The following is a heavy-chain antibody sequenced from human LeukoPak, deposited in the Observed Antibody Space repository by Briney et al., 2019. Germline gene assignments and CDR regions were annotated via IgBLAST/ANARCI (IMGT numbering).Heavy chain of an antibody. CDR1: GYTFTGYY. Sequence: ASVKLSCKASGYTFTGYYLHWVRQAPGQGLEWMGWINPHSGVATFPQKVQGRVTMTMDTSISTTYMELNRLRSDATAVYYCARDQVAATSAHNFDYWGQGTLVTVSS. V-gene: IGHV1-2*02. D-gene: IGHD1-26*01. CDR2: INPHSGVA. J-gene: IGHJ4*02. CDR3: ARDQVAATSAHNFDY.